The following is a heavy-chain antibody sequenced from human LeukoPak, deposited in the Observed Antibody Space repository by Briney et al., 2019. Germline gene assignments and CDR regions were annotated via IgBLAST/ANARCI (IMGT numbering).Heavy chain of an antibody. CDR3: ARGLTTVVRKIRYYYYYYMDV. D-gene: IGHD4-23*01. J-gene: IGHJ6*03. V-gene: IGHV1-18*01. CDR1: GYTFTSYG. Sequence: AASVKVSCKASGYTFTSYGISWVRQAPGQGLEWKGWISAYNGNTNYAQKLQGRVTMTTDTSTSTAYMELRSLRSDDTAVYYCARGLTTVVRKIRYYYYYYMDVWGKGTTVTVSS. CDR2: ISAYNGNT.